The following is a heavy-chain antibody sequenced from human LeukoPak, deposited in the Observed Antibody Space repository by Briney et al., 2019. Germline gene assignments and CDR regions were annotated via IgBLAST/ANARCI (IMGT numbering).Heavy chain of an antibody. Sequence: PGGSLRLSCAASGFTFSSYGMSWVRQAPGKGLEWVSAISGSGGSTYYADSVKGRFTISRDNSKNTLYLQMNSLRAEDTAVYYCAKGQYSPTARAQPTARRTTLFDYWGQGTLVTVSS. CDR3: AKGQYSPTARAQPTARRTTLFDY. D-gene: IGHD1-7*01. CDR2: ISGSGGST. CDR1: GFTFSSYG. J-gene: IGHJ4*02. V-gene: IGHV3-23*01.